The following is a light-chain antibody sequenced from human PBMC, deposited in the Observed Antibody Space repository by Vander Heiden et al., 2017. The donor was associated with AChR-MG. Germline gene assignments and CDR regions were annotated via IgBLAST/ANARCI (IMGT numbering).Light chain of an antibody. CDR1: SSDVGGYNY. J-gene: IGLJ2*01. V-gene: IGLV2-8*01. Sequence: QSALTQPPSASGSPGQSVTISCTGTSSDVGGYNYVSWYQQHPGKAPKRMSYEVSKRPSGVPDRFSGSKSGNTASRTVSGLQAEDEADYYCSSYAGSNNLVFGGGTKLTVL. CDR3: SSYAGSNNLV. CDR2: EVS.